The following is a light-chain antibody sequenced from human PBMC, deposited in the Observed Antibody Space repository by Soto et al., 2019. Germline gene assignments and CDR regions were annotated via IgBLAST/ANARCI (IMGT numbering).Light chain of an antibody. CDR1: QSVRSSY. CDR2: AAS. V-gene: IGKV3-20*01. CDR3: QQYGSSPLT. J-gene: IGKJ4*01. Sequence: EIVLTQSPGTLSLSPGERATLSCRASQSVRSSYLAWYQQKPGQAPRLLIYAASSRATGIPDRFSGSGSGTDFTLTISRLEPEDFEIYYCQQYGSSPLTFGGGTKVEIK.